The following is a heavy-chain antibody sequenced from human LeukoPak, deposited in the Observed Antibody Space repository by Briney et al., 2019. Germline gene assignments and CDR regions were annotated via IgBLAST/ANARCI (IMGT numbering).Heavy chain of an antibody. J-gene: IGHJ4*02. CDR1: RGSTSTYY. V-gene: IGHV4-59*01. Sequence: SSETLSLTCTVSRGSTSTYYWSWIRQPPGKGLEWIGYIYYSGSTNYNPSLKSRVTISVDTSKNQFSLKLSSVTAADTAVYYCARVYSGSYYGPFDYWGQGTLATVSS. CDR2: IYYSGST. D-gene: IGHD1-26*01. CDR3: ARVYSGSYYGPFDY.